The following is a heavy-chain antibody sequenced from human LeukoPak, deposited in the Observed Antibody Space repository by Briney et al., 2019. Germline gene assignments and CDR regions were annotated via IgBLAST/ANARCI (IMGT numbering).Heavy chain of an antibody. CDR1: GYTFTSYG. CDR2: ISAYNGNT. Sequence: ASVKVSCKASGYTFTSYGISWVRQAPGQGLEWMGWISAYNGNTNYAQKLQGRVAMTTDTSTSTAYMELRSLRSDDTAVYYCARDAVLVTMVRGVFDYWGQGTLVTVSS. V-gene: IGHV1-18*01. CDR3: ARDAVLVTMVRGVFDY. J-gene: IGHJ4*02. D-gene: IGHD3-10*01.